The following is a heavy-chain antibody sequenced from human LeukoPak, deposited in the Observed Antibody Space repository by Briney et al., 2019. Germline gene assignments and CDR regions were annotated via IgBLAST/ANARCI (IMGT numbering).Heavy chain of an antibody. D-gene: IGHD3-10*01. Sequence: GGSLRPSCAPSGFTFSGSAMHWVRQASGKGLEWVGRIRSKANSYATTYAASVRVTFTIARDDSKFTAYLKMNSLKAEDTAVYYSTSGHGPLVRYFDFWGQGTLVTVSS. CDR3: TSGHGPLVRYFDF. J-gene: IGHJ4*02. V-gene: IGHV3-73*01. CDR1: GFTFSGSA. CDR2: IRSKANSYAT.